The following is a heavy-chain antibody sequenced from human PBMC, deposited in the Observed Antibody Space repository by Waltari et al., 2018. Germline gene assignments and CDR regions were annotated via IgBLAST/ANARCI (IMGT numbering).Heavy chain of an antibody. J-gene: IGHJ4*02. CDR1: EFLFGNYD. CDR3: ARAHGAAARLDFDY. Sequence: EVQLVESGGGLVKPGGSLRLSCAASEFLFGNYDVTWVRQAPGEGLELVSSISRGRSYVYYADSVKGRVSISRDNAKNSLYLQMNSLRAEDTAVYYCARAHGAAARLDFDYWGQGTLVTVSS. CDR2: ISRGRSYV. V-gene: IGHV3-21*02. D-gene: IGHD6-25*01.